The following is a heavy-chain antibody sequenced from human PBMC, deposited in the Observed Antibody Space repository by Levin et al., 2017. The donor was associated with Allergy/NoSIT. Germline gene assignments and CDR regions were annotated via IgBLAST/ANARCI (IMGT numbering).Heavy chain of an antibody. CDR3: ATPTHSSGWLYYYGMDV. CDR1: GFTFSSYA. Sequence: GGSLRLSCAASGFTFSSYAMSWVRQAPGKGLEWVSAISGSGGSTYYADSVKGRFTISRDNSKNTLYLQMNSLRAEDTAVYYCATPTHSSGWLYYYGMDVWGQGTTVTVSS. CDR2: ISGSGGST. J-gene: IGHJ6*02. D-gene: IGHD6-19*01. V-gene: IGHV3-23*01.